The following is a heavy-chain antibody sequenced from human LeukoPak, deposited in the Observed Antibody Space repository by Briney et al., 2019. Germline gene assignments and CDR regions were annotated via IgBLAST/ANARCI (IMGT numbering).Heavy chain of an antibody. V-gene: IGHV1-69*05. D-gene: IGHD4-23*01. Sequence: SVKVSCKASGYTFTSYGINWVRQAPGQGLEWMGGIIPIFGTANYAQKFQGRVTITTDESTSTAYMELSSLRSEDTAVYYCARELYGGNSPPLDYWGQGTLVTVSS. CDR1: GYTFTSYG. J-gene: IGHJ4*02. CDR3: ARELYGGNSPPLDY. CDR2: IIPIFGTA.